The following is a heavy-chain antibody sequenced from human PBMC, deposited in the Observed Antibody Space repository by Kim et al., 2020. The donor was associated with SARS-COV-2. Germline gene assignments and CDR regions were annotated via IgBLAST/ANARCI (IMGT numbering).Heavy chain of an antibody. D-gene: IGHD3-3*01. CDR1: GFTFRSYA. V-gene: IGHV3-30-3*01. Sequence: GGSLRLSCAASGFTFRSYAMHWVRQAPGKGLEWVAFVSNDGNTKYYADSVKGRFTISRDNSKKTLFLQMNSLRGEDTALYYCARDSHPAYYDFMDVWGQGTPVTVSS. CDR3: ARDSHPAYYDFMDV. CDR2: VSNDGNTK. J-gene: IGHJ6*02.